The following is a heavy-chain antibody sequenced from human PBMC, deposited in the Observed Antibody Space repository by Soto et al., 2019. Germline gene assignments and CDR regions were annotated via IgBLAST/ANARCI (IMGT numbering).Heavy chain of an antibody. Sequence: GPLRVFGAASVFTCSDYYMDWVRQAPGQGLEWVGRTRNKANSYITEYAASVKGRFTISRDDSKYSLYLQMNSLKTEDTAVYYCASRVRSYGVQNYYGMDVWGQGTMVTVSS. J-gene: IGHJ6*02. CDR1: VFTCSDYY. CDR2: TRNKANSYIT. CDR3: ASRVRSYGVQNYYGMDV. V-gene: IGHV3-72*01. D-gene: IGHD5-18*01.